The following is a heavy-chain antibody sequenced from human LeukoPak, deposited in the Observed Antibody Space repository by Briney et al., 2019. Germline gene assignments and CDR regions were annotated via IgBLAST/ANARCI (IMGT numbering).Heavy chain of an antibody. Sequence: AGGSLRLSCGASGFTFSSYGMHWVRQAPGKGLEWVAFIRYDGGNKYYADSVKGRFTISRDNSKNTLYLQMNSLRAEDTAVYYCARALESDIVVVVAAPGTFDYWGQGTLVTVSS. V-gene: IGHV3-30*02. D-gene: IGHD2-15*01. CDR3: ARALESDIVVVVAAPGTFDY. CDR2: IRYDGGNK. CDR1: GFTFSSYG. J-gene: IGHJ4*02.